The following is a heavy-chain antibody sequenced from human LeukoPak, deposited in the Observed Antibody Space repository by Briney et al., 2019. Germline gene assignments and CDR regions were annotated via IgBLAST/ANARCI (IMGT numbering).Heavy chain of an antibody. CDR2: ISSSSSYI. V-gene: IGHV3-21*04. CDR1: GFTFSSYS. CDR3: ARLGREYELLGVFDY. D-gene: IGHD2-2*01. Sequence: GGSLRLSCAASGFTFSSYSMNWVRQAPGKGLEWVSSISSSSSYIYYADSVKGRFTISRDNAKNSLYLQMNSLRAEDTAVYYCARLGREYELLGVFDYWGQGTLVTVSS. J-gene: IGHJ4*02.